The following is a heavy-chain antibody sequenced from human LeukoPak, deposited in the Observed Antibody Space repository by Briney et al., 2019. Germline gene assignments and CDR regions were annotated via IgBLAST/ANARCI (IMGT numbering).Heavy chain of an antibody. D-gene: IGHD6-6*01. CDR3: ARKGVAARRNPRGYYFDY. CDR2: ISAYNGNT. J-gene: IGHJ4*02. V-gene: IGHV1-18*01. Sequence: ASVKVSCKASGYTFTSYGISWVRQAPGQGLEWMGWISAYNGNTNYAQKLQGRVTMTTDTSTSTAYMELRSLRSDDTAVYYCARKGVAARRNPRGYYFDYWGQGSLVTVSS. CDR1: GYTFTSYG.